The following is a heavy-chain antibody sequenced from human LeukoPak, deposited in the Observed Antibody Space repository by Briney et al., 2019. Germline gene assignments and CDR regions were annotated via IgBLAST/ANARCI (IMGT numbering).Heavy chain of an antibody. J-gene: IGHJ4*02. CDR2: ISDSGRYI. CDR1: DFTFSRYD. D-gene: IGHD2-21*01. V-gene: IGHV3-23*01. CDR3: GGKFPGAAYYFDS. Sequence: GGSLRLSCVAADFTFSRYDMSWVRQAPGKWLWWVASISDSGRYIFSADSMRGRFTISRDNSAKTLYLEIYSLRVDDTATYFCGGKFPGAAYYFDSWGQGTLVAVSS.